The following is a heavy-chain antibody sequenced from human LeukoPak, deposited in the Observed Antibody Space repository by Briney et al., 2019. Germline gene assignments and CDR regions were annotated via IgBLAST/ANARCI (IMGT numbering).Heavy chain of an antibody. Sequence: ASVKVSCKASGGTFSSYAISWVRQAPGQGLEWMGGIIPIFGTANYAQKFQGRVTITADESTSTAYMELSSLRSEDTAVYYRARGSYFFFDIWGQGTMVTVSS. CDR3: ARGSYFFFDI. CDR1: GGTFSSYA. V-gene: IGHV1-69*13. D-gene: IGHD1-26*01. J-gene: IGHJ3*02. CDR2: IIPIFGTA.